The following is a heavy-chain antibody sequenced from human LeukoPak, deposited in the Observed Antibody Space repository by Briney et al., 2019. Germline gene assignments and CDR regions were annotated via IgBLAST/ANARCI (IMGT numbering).Heavy chain of an antibody. CDR2: VYYTGST. CDR3: AREDAVSSDDAFDL. D-gene: IGHD6-19*01. J-gene: IGHJ3*01. Sequence: PSETLSLTCSVSDGSINTISDYWGWVRQPPGKGLGWIGSVYYTGSTYYNAPFKSRVTISIDTSKNQFSLSLSAVTAADTAMYYCAREDAVSSDDAFDLWGQGTMVTVS. V-gene: IGHV4-39*07. CDR1: DGSINTISDY.